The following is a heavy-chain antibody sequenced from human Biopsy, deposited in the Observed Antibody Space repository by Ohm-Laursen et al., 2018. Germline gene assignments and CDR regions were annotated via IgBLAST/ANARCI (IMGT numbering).Heavy chain of an antibody. CDR3: ARGRSHLLPDHDWFDP. CDR1: GFSLTNYT. CDR2: ISRSISHI. J-gene: IGHJ5*02. D-gene: IGHD1-14*01. V-gene: IGHV3-21*06. Sequence: SLRLSCTASGFSLTNYTINWVRQAPGKGLEWVSSISRSISHILYAETLKGRFTSSRDNAKNSVYLQMNGLRVEDTAVYYCARGRSHLLPDHDWFDPWGQGTLVTVSS.